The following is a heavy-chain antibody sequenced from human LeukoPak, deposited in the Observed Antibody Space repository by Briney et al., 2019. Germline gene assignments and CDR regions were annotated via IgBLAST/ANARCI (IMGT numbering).Heavy chain of an antibody. V-gene: IGHV3-23*01. J-gene: IGHJ4*02. D-gene: IGHD1-26*01. CDR2: ISGSGSGT. CDR3: AKRELLRMYYFDY. Sequence: GGSLRLSCAASGFTFSNYAMSWVRQAPGKGLDWVSSISGSGSGTYYADSVKGRFTISRDNSKNTLCLQINSLRAEDTAVYYCAKRELLRMYYFDYWGQGTLVTVSS. CDR1: GFTFSNYA.